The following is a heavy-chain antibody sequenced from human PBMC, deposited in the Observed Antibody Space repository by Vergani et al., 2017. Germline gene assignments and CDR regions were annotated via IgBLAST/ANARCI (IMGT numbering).Heavy chain of an antibody. V-gene: IGHV3-21*01. D-gene: IGHD5-18*01. J-gene: IGHJ3*02. Sequence: EVQLVESGGGLVKPGGSLRLSCAASGFTFSTYTMNWVRQAPGKGLEWVSSITSSSSYIYYADSVKGRFTLSRDNAKNSLYLQMNSLRAEDTAVYYCACGYSYGPDAFDIWGQGTMVTVSS. CDR1: GFTFSTYT. CDR3: ACGYSYGPDAFDI. CDR2: ITSSSSYI.